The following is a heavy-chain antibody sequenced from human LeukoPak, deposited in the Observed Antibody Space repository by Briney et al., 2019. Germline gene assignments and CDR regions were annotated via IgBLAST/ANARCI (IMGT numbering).Heavy chain of an antibody. CDR2: IYHSGST. V-gene: IGHV4-34*01. CDR3: ARGVFLRSWFDP. J-gene: IGHJ5*02. CDR1: GGSFSGYY. D-gene: IGHD2/OR15-2a*01. Sequence: SETLSLTCAVYGGSFSGYYWSWIRQPPGKGLEWIGEIYHSGSTNYNPSLKSRVTISVDTSKNQFSLKLSSVTAADTAVYYCARGVFLRSWFDPWGQGTLVTVSS.